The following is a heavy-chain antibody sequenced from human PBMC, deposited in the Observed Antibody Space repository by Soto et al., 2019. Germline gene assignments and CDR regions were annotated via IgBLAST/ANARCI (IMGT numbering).Heavy chain of an antibody. D-gene: IGHD3-22*01. CDR1: CGSISSGDYY. J-gene: IGHJ4*02. CDR2: IYYSGST. CDR3: ARSRTKYYYDSSGYPDRPPPEFDY. Sequence: PSETLSLTCTVSCGSISSGDYYWSWIRQPPGKGLEWIGYIYYSGSTYYNPSLKSRVTISVDTSKNQFSLKLSSVTAADTAVYYCARSRTKYYYDSSGYPDRPPPEFDYWGQGTLVTVSS. V-gene: IGHV4-30-4*01.